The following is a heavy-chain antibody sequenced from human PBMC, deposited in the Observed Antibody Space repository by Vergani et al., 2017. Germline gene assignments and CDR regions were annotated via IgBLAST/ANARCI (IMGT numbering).Heavy chain of an antibody. V-gene: IGHV1-2*02. CDR1: GYTFTGYY. CDR2: INTNSGGT. Sequence: QVQLVQSGAEVKKPGASVKVSCKASGYTFTGYYMHWVRQAPGQGLEWMRWINTNSGGTNYAQKFQGRVTMTRDTSISTAYLELSRLRSDDTSVYYCARGDGMDVWGQGTTVTVSS. J-gene: IGHJ6*02. CDR3: ARGDGMDV.